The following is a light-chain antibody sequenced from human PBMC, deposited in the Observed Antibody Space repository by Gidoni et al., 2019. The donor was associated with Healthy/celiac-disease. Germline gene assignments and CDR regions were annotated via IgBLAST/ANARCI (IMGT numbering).Light chain of an antibody. J-gene: IGKJ1*01. CDR2: KAS. V-gene: IGKV1-5*03. CDR3: KEYNSYAWT. Sequence: IQMTQSPSTLSASVGDRVTITCRASQSISSWLAWYKQKPVKAPKLLIYKASSLESGVTSRFSGSGSGTEFTLTLSSLQSDYFATYYCKEYNSYAWTFXQXTEVEIK. CDR1: QSISSW.